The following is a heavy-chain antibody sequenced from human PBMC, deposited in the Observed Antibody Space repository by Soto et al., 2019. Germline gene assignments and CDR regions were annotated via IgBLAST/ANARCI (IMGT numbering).Heavy chain of an antibody. CDR2: INAGNGNT. D-gene: IGHD5-12*01. CDR1: GYTFTSYA. CDR3: ARDLGGYAYLGHNWFDP. V-gene: IGHV1-3*01. J-gene: IGHJ5*02. Sequence: ASVKVSCKASGYTFTSYAMHWVRQAPGQRLEWMGWINAGNGNTKYSQKFQGRVTITRDTSASTAYMELSSLRSEDTAVYYCARDLGGYAYLGHNWFDPWGQGTLVTVSS.